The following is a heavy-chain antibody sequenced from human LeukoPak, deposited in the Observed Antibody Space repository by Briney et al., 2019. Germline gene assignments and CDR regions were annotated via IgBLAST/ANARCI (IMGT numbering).Heavy chain of an antibody. J-gene: IGHJ6*03. D-gene: IGHD2-2*01. CDR2: IYPGDSDT. Sequence: ESLKISCTGSGYSFTSYWIGWVRQMPGKGLEWMGIIYPGDSDTRYSPSFQGQVTISADKSISTAYLQWSSLKASDTAMYYCARQASCSSTSCYPYYYYYMDVWGKGTTVTVSS. V-gene: IGHV5-51*01. CDR1: GYSFTSYW. CDR3: ARQASCSSTSCYPYYYYYMDV.